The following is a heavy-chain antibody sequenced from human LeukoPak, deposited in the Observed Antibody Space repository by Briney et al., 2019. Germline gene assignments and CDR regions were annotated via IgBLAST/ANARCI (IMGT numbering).Heavy chain of an antibody. CDR1: RFTFSSYA. V-gene: IGHV3-30-3*01. Sequence: GGSLRLSCAASRFTFSSYAMHWVRQAPGKGLEWVAVISYDGSNIDYADSVKGRFTISRDNSKNILYLQMNSLRAEDTAVYYCARAPVWFGEWFFDYWGQGTLVTVSS. D-gene: IGHD3-10*01. CDR2: ISYDGSNI. CDR3: ARAPVWFGEWFFDY. J-gene: IGHJ4*02.